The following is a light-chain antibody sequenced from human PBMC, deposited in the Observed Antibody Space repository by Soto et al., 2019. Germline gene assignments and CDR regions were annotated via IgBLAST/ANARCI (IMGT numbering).Light chain of an antibody. Sequence: QSVLTQPASVSGSPGQLITISCTGASGDFGGYNYVSWYQQHPGKAPQLLIYGVTNRPSGVSNRFSGSKSGNTASLTISVLQADDEAEYYCNPYTNSNTRPVFGTGTKVTVL. J-gene: IGLJ1*01. CDR1: SGDFGGYNY. CDR3: NPYTNSNTRPV. V-gene: IGLV2-14*03. CDR2: GVT.